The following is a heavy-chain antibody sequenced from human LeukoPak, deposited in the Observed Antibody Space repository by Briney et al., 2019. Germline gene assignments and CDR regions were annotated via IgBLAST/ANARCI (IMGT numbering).Heavy chain of an antibody. CDR3: ARLYGP. J-gene: IGHJ4*02. D-gene: IGHD3-10*01. CDR2: IYYSGST. Sequence: SETLSLTCTVSGGSISGSSYYWGWIRQPPGKGLEWIGSIYYSGSTYYNPSLKSRVTISVDTSKNQFSLKLNSVTATDTAVYYCARLYGPWGQGTLVTVSS. V-gene: IGHV4-39*01. CDR1: GGSISGSSYY.